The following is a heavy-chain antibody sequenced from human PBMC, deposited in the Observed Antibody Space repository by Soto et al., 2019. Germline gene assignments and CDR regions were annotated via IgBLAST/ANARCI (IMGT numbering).Heavy chain of an antibody. Sequence: QVQLQQWGAGLLKPSETLSLTCAVYGGSFSGYYWSWIRQPPGKGLEWIGEINHSGSTNYNPSLTSRVTISVDTSKNQFSLKLRSVTAADTAVYYCARGQGIQLWYQSFDYWGQGTLVTVSS. D-gene: IGHD5-18*01. CDR3: ARGQGIQLWYQSFDY. CDR2: INHSGST. V-gene: IGHV4-34*01. J-gene: IGHJ4*02. CDR1: GGSFSGYY.